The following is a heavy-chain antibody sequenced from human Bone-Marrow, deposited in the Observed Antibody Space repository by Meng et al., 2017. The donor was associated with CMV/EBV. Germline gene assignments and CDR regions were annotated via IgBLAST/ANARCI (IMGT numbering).Heavy chain of an antibody. Sequence: GESLKISCAASGFTFSSYWMSWVRQAPGKGLEWVANIKQDGSEKYYVDSVKGRFTISRDNAKNSLYLQMNSLRAEDTAVYYCASHTHYAGNPPGTHHCWGQGTLVTVSS. D-gene: IGHD4-23*01. V-gene: IGHV3-7*01. CDR3: ASHTHYAGNPPGTHHC. J-gene: IGHJ4*02. CDR2: IKQDGSEK. CDR1: GFTFSSYW.